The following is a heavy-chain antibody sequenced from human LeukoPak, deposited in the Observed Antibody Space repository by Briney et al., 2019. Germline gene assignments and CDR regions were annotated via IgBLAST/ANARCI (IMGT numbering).Heavy chain of an antibody. CDR2: IIPIFGTA. CDR3: ARIPITMVRGVIYYYYYYGMDV. D-gene: IGHD3-10*01. CDR1: GGTFSSYA. J-gene: IGHJ6*02. V-gene: IGHV1-69*13. Sequence: GASVKVSCRASGGTFSSYAISWVRQAPGQGLEWMGGIIPIFGTANHAQKFQGRVTITADESTSTAYMELSSLRSEDTAVYYCARIPITMVRGVIYYYYYYGMDVWGQGTTVTVSS.